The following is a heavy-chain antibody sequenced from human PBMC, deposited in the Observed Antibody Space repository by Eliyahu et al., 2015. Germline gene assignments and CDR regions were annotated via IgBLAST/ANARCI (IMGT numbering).Heavy chain of an antibody. D-gene: IGHD4-17*01. Sequence: QMQLVQSGAEVKKPGASVKVSCKASGYXFTGYYXHWVRQAPGQGLEWMGWINPNSGGTNYAQKFQGRVTMTRDTSISTAYMELSRLRSDDTAVYYCARGSFASYGDSVDYWGQGTLVTVSS. CDR2: INPNSGGT. CDR1: GYXFTGYY. V-gene: IGHV1-2*02. J-gene: IGHJ4*02. CDR3: ARGSFASYGDSVDY.